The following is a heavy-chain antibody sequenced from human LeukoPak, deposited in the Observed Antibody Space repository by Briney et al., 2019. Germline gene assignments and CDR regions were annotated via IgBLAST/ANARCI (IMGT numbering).Heavy chain of an antibody. CDR1: GFIFSNYA. J-gene: IGHJ4*02. V-gene: IGHV3-23*01. CDR3: AKGYCFDILSGYSSLDS. D-gene: IGHD3-9*01. CDR2: VRGNAGTT. Sequence: GGSLRLSCAVSGFIFSNYAMIWVRQAPGKGLEWVSSVRGNAGTTYYADSVKGRFTISRDDSKNTLYLQMNSLRAEDTAAYYCAKGYCFDILSGYSSLDSWGQGTLVTVSS.